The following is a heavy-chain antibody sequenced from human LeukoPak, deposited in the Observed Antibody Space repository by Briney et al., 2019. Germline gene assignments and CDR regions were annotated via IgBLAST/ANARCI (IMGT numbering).Heavy chain of an antibody. CDR2: ISYDGSNK. D-gene: IGHD3-3*01. CDR1: GFTFSSYG. V-gene: IGHV3-30*18. CDR3: AKDRRSGRYFDY. J-gene: IGHJ4*02. Sequence: PGRSLRLSCAASGFTFSSYGMHWVRRAPGKGLEWVAVISYDGSNKYYADSVKGRFTISRDNSKNTLYLQMNSLRAEDTAVYYCAKDRRSGRYFDYWGQGTLVTVSS.